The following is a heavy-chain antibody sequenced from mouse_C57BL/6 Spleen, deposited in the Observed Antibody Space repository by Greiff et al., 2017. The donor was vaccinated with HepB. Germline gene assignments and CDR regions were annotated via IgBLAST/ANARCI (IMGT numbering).Heavy chain of an antibody. CDR1: GYTFTSYW. Sequence: QVQLQQPGTELVKPGASVKLSCKASGYTFTSYWMHWVKQRPGQGLEWIGNINPSNGGTNYNEKFKSKATLTVDKSSSTAYMQLSSLTSEDSAVYDCARYAYGYDYAMDYWGQGTSVTVSS. D-gene: IGHD2-2*01. CDR3: ARYAYGYDYAMDY. J-gene: IGHJ4*01. CDR2: INPSNGGT. V-gene: IGHV1-53*01.